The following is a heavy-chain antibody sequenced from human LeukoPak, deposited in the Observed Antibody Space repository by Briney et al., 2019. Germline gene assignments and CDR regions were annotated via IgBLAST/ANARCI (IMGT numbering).Heavy chain of an antibody. Sequence: SETLSLTCAVYGGSFSGYYWSWIRQPPGKGLEWIGEINHSGSTNYNPSLKSRVTISVDTSKNQFSLNLTSVTAADTAVYYCARGPEANYNWFDPWGQGTLVTVSS. J-gene: IGHJ5*02. CDR3: ARGPEANYNWFDP. V-gene: IGHV4-34*01. CDR2: INHSGST. CDR1: GGSFSGYY. D-gene: IGHD1-7*01.